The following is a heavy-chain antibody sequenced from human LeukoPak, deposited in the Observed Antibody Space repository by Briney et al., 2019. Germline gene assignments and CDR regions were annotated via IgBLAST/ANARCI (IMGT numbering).Heavy chain of an antibody. CDR3: VRDTYMDV. Sequence: GGSLRLSCAVSGFTFSSYWMSWVRQAPGKGLEWVANIKQDGSEKYYVDSVKGRFTISRDNAKNSLNLQMNGLRAEDTAVYYCVRDTYMDVWGKGTTVTVSS. CDR1: GFTFSSYW. V-gene: IGHV3-7*01. J-gene: IGHJ6*03. CDR2: IKQDGSEK.